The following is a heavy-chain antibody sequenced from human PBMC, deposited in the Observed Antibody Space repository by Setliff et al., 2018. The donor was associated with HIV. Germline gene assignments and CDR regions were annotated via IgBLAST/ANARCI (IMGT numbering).Heavy chain of an antibody. CDR2: IYYSGST. J-gene: IGHJ5*02. CDR1: GGSISNSRYY. V-gene: IGHV4-39*07. Sequence: SETLSLTCTVSGGSISNSRYYWSWIRQPPGKGLEWIGSIYYSGSTYYNPSLKSRVTISVDTSKNQFSLKLSSVTAADTAVYYCARGGTSYNWFDPWGQGTLVTVSS. D-gene: IGHD1-26*01. CDR3: ARGGTSYNWFDP.